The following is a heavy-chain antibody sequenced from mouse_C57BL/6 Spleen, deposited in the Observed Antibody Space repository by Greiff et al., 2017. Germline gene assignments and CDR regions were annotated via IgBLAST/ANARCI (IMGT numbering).Heavy chain of an antibody. Sequence: VQLQQSGPELVKPGASVKIPCKASGYTFTDYNMDWVKQSHGKSLEWIGDINPNNGGTIYNQKFKGKATLTVDKSSSTAYMELRSLTSEDTAVYYCARTNYDYDGGYFDYWGQGTTLTVSS. CDR3: ARTNYDYDGGYFDY. CDR1: GYTFTDYN. V-gene: IGHV1-18*01. CDR2: INPNNGGT. D-gene: IGHD2-4*01. J-gene: IGHJ2*01.